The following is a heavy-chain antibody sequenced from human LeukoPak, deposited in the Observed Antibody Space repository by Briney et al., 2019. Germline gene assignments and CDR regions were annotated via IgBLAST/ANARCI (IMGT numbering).Heavy chain of an antibody. Sequence: PGGSLRLSCAASGFTFSSHGMHWVRQAPGKGLEWVAVIANDGRDKKYADSVKGRFTISRDNSKNPLYLQMNSLRAEDTAVYYCAKDGRVAAAAYYFDYWGQGTLATVSS. CDR3: AKDGRVAAAAYYFDY. CDR2: IANDGRDK. V-gene: IGHV3-30*18. CDR1: GFTFSSHG. D-gene: IGHD6-13*01. J-gene: IGHJ4*02.